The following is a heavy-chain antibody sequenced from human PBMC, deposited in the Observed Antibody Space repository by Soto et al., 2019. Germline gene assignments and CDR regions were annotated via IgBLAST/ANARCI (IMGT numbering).Heavy chain of an antibody. CDR1: GTTFTSYY. Sequence: ASVKVSCKASGTTFTSYYMHWVRQAPGQGLEWMGIINPSGGSTSYAQKFQGRVTMTRDTSTSTVYMELSSLRSEDTAVYYCASVSSSSSAYYYYGMDVWGQGTTVTVSS. J-gene: IGHJ6*02. D-gene: IGHD6-6*01. CDR3: ASVSSSSSAYYYYGMDV. CDR2: INPSGGST. V-gene: IGHV1-46*01.